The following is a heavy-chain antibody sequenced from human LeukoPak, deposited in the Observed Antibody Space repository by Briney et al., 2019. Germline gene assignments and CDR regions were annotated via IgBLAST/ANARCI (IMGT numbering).Heavy chain of an antibody. D-gene: IGHD1-7*01. CDR3: AKEKRGNYLDFD. J-gene: IGHJ4*02. CDR2: ISGSGGGT. V-gene: IGHV3-23*01. Sequence: AGGSLRLSCTASGFTLSNYGLSWVRQPPGKGLEWVSTISGSGGGTYYADSVKDRFTISRDNSRNTLYLQMNSLRAEDTAVYYWAKEKRGNYLDFDWGQGTLVTVSS. CDR1: GFTLSNYG.